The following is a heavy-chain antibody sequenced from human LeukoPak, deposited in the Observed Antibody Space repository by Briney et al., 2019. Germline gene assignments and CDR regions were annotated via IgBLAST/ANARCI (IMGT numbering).Heavy chain of an antibody. CDR3: AKDNNWKGFDP. J-gene: IGHJ5*02. Sequence: PGGSLRLSCAASGFTFDDYAMHWVRQAPGKGLEWVSGISWNSGSIGYADSVKGRFTISRDNAKNSLYLQMNSLRTEDTALYYCAKDNNWKGFDPWGQGTLVTVSS. D-gene: IGHD1-1*01. V-gene: IGHV3-9*01. CDR1: GFTFDDYA. CDR2: ISWNSGSI.